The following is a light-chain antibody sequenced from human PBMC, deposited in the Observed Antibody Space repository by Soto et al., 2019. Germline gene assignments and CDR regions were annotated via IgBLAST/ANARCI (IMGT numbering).Light chain of an antibody. Sequence: EIVMTQSPATLSVSPGERATVSCRASQSVSSNLAWYQQKPGQAPRLLIYGASTRATGIPARFSGSGSGTECTLTISSVQSEDFAVYYCQQYNNWDWPFGQGTKVQIK. CDR2: GAS. J-gene: IGKJ1*01. CDR3: QQYNNWDWP. CDR1: QSVSSN. V-gene: IGKV3-15*01.